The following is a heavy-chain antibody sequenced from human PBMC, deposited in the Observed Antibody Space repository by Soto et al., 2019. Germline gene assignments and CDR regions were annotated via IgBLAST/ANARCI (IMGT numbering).Heavy chain of an antibody. CDR1: VGSIISGDYY. Sequence: SETLSLTCTFSVGSIISGDYYWSWIRQPPGKGLEWIGYIYYSGSTYYNPSLKSRVTISVDTSKNQFSLKLSSVTAADTAVYYCAREGYDFWSGYPLDWFDPWGQGTLVTVSS. CDR2: IYYSGST. D-gene: IGHD3-3*01. J-gene: IGHJ5*02. CDR3: AREGYDFWSGYPLDWFDP. V-gene: IGHV4-30-4*01.